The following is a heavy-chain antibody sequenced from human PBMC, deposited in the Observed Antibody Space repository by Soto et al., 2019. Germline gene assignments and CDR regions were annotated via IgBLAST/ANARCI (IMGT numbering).Heavy chain of an antibody. CDR1: GGSIRSYY. D-gene: IGHD1-1*01. CDR2: IYTSGTT. Sequence: QVQLQQSGPGLVKPSETLSLTCTVSGGSIRSYYWSWIRQPAGKALEWIGRIYTSGTTNYNPSLKSRVTILLDTSKNQFSLDLSSVTDAVTAVYYCAREGTSGFGMDVWGQGTTVTVSS. V-gene: IGHV4-4*07. J-gene: IGHJ6*02. CDR3: AREGTSGFGMDV.